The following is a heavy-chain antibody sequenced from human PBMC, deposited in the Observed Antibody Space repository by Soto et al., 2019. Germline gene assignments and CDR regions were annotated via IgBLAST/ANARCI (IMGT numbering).Heavy chain of an antibody. Sequence: EVQLVESGGGLVQPGRSLRLSCAASGFTFDDYAMHWVRQAPGKGLEWVSGISWNSGSIGYADSVKGRFTISRDNAKNSLYLQMNSLRAEDTALYYCANSLYSSGWYSFDYWGQGTLVTVSS. CDR2: ISWNSGSI. V-gene: IGHV3-9*01. CDR3: ANSLYSSGWYSFDY. CDR1: GFTFDDYA. J-gene: IGHJ4*02. D-gene: IGHD6-19*01.